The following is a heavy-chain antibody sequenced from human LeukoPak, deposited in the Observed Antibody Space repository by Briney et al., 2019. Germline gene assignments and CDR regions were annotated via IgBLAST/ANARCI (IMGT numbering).Heavy chain of an antibody. CDR3: ARAHLSSSSTDYMDV. CDR2: ISYDGNIK. D-gene: IGHD6-6*01. CDR1: GFTLSSHA. J-gene: IGHJ6*03. Sequence: GGSLRLSCAASGFTLSSHAIHSVRQAPGKGLEWVALISYDGNIKYYADSVKGRFTISRDNSKNTLSLQMNSLRPEDTAVYYCARAHLSSSSTDYMDVWGKGTTVTVSS. V-gene: IGHV3-30*04.